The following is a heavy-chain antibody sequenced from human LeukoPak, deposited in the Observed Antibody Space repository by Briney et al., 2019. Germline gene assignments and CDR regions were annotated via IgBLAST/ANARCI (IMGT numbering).Heavy chain of an antibody. CDR3: ATTFYSRSPRYFEY. V-gene: IGHV4-34*01. CDR1: GGSFSGYY. Sequence: SETLSLTCAVYGGSFSGYYWSWIRQPPGKGLEWIGEINHSGSTNYNPSLKSRVTISVDTSKSQFSLKLSSVTAADTAVYYCATTFYSRSPRYFEYWGQGTLVTVSS. CDR2: INHSGST. J-gene: IGHJ4*03. D-gene: IGHD6-6*01.